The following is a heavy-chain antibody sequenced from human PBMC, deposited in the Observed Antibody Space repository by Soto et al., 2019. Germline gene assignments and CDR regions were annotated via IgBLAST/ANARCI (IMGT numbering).Heavy chain of an antibody. CDR2: MSYDGSIK. Sequence: GGSLRLSCAASGFTFSTYAMHWVRQAPGKGLEWVAVMSYDGSIKYYADSVKGRFTISRENSENTLLLQMSSLRAEDTAVYYCARAGSCSNDICHFDYYYYGMDVWGQGTPVTVSS. CDR1: GFTFSTYA. V-gene: IGHV3-30-3*01. J-gene: IGHJ6*02. CDR3: ARAGSCSNDICHFDYYYYGMDV. D-gene: IGHD2-8*01.